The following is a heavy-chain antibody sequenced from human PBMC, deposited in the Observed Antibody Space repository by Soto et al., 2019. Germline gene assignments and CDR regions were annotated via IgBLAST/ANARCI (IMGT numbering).Heavy chain of an antibody. CDR1: GGSISSYY. V-gene: IGHV4-59*08. Sequence: SETLSLTCSVSGGSISSYYWSWIRQPPGKGLEWIGYIYSSGSTNYNPSLKSRVTISVDTSKNQFSLKLSSVTAADTAVYYCARHYTEYPAYYWGQGTLVTVSS. J-gene: IGHJ4*02. CDR3: ARHYTEYPAYY. CDR2: IYSSGST.